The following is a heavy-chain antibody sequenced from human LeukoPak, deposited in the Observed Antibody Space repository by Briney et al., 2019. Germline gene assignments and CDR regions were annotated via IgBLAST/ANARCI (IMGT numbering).Heavy chain of an antibody. Sequence: SETLSLTCTVSGGSISSSSYYWGWIRQPPGKGLEWIGSIYYSGSTYYNPSLKSRVTISVDTSKNQFSLKLSSVTAADTAVYYCARSEDLRYGSGSYGWFDPWGQGTLVTVSS. V-gene: IGHV4-39*01. CDR2: IYYSGST. CDR3: ARSEDLRYGSGSYGWFDP. D-gene: IGHD3-10*01. CDR1: GGSISSSSYY. J-gene: IGHJ5*02.